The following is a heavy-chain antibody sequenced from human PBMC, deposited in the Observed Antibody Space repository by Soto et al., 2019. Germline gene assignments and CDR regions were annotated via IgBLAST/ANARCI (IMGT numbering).Heavy chain of an antibody. CDR3: ARRASSSSYYYYYYGMDV. J-gene: IGHJ6*02. V-gene: IGHV5-51*01. CDR1: GYSFTNYW. Sequence: GESLKISCKGSGYSFTNYWIGWVRQMPGKGLEWMGIIYPGDSDTRYSPSFQGQVSISADKSISTAYLQWSSLKASDTAMYYCARRASSSSYYYYYYGMDVWGQGTTVTVSS. CDR2: IYPGDSDT. D-gene: IGHD6-13*01.